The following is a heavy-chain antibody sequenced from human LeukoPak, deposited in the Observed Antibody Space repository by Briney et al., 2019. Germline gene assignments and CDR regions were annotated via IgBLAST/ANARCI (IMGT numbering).Heavy chain of an antibody. J-gene: IGHJ4*02. V-gene: IGHV4-30-4*08. D-gene: IGHD2-2*02. CDR2: IYYSGST. CDR3: ARHAGCSSTSCYTEIDY. Sequence: PSQTLSLTCTVSGGSISSGDYYWSWIRQPPGKGLEWIGYIYYSGSTYYNPSLKSRVTISVDMSKNQFSLKLSSVTAADTAVYYCARHAGCSSTSCYTEIDYWGQGTLVTVSS. CDR1: GGSISSGDYY.